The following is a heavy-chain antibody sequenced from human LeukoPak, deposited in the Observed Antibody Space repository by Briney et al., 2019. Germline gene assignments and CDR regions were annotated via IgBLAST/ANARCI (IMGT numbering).Heavy chain of an antibody. CDR2: ISYDGTNK. CDR3: ARDRTPNWSAYSNPTFHY. CDR1: GFTISTYA. Sequence: GGSLILSCAACGFTISTYAIHWLRQAPGKGLEGVAVISYDGTNKNYADSVKGRFTISRDNSKNTLYLQLNSLRAEDTAVYYCARDRTPNWSAYSNPTFHYWGQGTLVTVSS. J-gene: IGHJ4*02. D-gene: IGHD4-11*01. V-gene: IGHV3-30*07.